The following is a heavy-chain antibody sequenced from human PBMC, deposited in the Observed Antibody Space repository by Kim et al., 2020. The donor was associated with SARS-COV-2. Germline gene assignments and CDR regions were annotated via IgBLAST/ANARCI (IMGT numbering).Heavy chain of an antibody. CDR1: GFTFNSYS. CDR3: ARDNGLAATGILDLDY. D-gene: IGHD6-13*01. V-gene: IGHV3-21*01. CDR2: ISGSSAYV. Sequence: GGSLRLSCAASGFTFNSYSMNWVRQAPGKGLEWVSSISGSSAYVYYADSVQGRFTISRDNAKSSLYLQMNSLRAEDTAVYYCARDNGLAATGILDLDYWGQGTLVTVSS. J-gene: IGHJ4*02.